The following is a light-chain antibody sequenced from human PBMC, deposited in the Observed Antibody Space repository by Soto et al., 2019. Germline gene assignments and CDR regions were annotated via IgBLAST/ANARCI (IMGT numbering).Light chain of an antibody. V-gene: IGKV1-5*03. Sequence: DIQMTQSPSTLSASVGDRVTITCRASQSVSSWLAWYQQKPGKVPKLLIYKASTLESGVPSRFSGSGSGTEFTLTISSLQPDDVATYYCQQYYSNPLTFGGGTKVEIK. J-gene: IGKJ4*01. CDR3: QQYYSNPLT. CDR2: KAS. CDR1: QSVSSW.